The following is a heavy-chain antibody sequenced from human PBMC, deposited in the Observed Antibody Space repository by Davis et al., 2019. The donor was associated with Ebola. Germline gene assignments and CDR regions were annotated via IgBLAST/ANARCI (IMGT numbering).Heavy chain of an antibody. Sequence: ASVKVSCKASGYTFSNYGISWVRQAPGQGLEWMGWISAYNGDTNYAQKLQGRVTMTIDTSTSTAYMELRSLRSDDTAVYYCARENRYSSAYYYYYGMDVWGKGTTVTVSS. CDR2: ISAYNGDT. CDR1: GYTFSNYG. J-gene: IGHJ6*04. CDR3: ARENRYSSAYYYYYGMDV. D-gene: IGHD6-19*01. V-gene: IGHV1-18*01.